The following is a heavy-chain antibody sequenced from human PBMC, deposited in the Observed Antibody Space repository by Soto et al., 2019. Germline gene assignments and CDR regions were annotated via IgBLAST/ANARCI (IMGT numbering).Heavy chain of an antibody. V-gene: IGHV4-39*07. Sequence: SETLSLTCTVSGGSISSSSYYWGWIRQPTGKGLEWIGRIYYSGSTYYNPSLKSRVTISVDTSKNQFSLKLSSGTDADTAVYYCARDLGGYCSGGSCYSEDYWGQGTLVTVSS. CDR2: IYYSGST. J-gene: IGHJ4*02. CDR1: GGSISSSSYY. D-gene: IGHD2-15*01. CDR3: ARDLGGYCSGGSCYSEDY.